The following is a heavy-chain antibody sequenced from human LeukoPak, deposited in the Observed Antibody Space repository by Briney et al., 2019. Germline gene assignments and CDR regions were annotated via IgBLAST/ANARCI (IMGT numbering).Heavy chain of an antibody. CDR2: IKQDGSEK. CDR1: GFTFSSYW. D-gene: IGHD2-2*01. CDR3: VKDRESYYCSTTNCYLDY. V-gene: IGHV3-7*01. J-gene: IGHJ4*02. Sequence: PGGSLRLSCAASGFTFSSYWMSWVRQAPGKGLEWVANIKQDGSEKYYVDSVKGRFTISRDNAKNSLYLQMNSLRAEDTAVYYCVKDRESYYCSTTNCYLDYWGQGTLVTVSS.